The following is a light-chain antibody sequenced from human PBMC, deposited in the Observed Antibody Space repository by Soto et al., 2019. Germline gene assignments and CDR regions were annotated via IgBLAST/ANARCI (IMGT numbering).Light chain of an antibody. J-gene: IGKJ1*01. V-gene: IGKV3-11*01. CDR3: QQRGNWPWT. CDR2: DAS. Sequence: EIVLTQSPATLSLSPGERATLSCRASQSVSSYLAWYQQKPGQAPRLLIYDASNRATGIPARFSGSGSGTDFTLTISRLEPEDFAGYYCQQRGNWPWTFGQGTKVEIK. CDR1: QSVSSY.